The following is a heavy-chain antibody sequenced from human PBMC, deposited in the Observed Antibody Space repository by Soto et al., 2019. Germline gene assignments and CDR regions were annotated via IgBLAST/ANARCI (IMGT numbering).Heavy chain of an antibody. CDR2: ISSSSSYI. D-gene: IGHD3-3*01. Sequence: EVQLVESGGGLVKPGGSLRLSCAASGFTFSSYSMNWVRQAPGKGLEWVSSISSSSSYIYYADSVKGRFTISRDNAKNSLYLQMNSLRAEDTAVYYCARDYSGYYSYYFDYWGQGTLVTVSS. J-gene: IGHJ4*02. CDR1: GFTFSSYS. V-gene: IGHV3-21*01. CDR3: ARDYSGYYSYYFDY.